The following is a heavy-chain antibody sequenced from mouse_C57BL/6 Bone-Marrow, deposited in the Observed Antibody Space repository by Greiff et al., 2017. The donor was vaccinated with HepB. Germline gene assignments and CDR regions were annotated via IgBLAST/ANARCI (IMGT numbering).Heavy chain of an antibody. CDR3: ALYGNWYFDV. J-gene: IGHJ1*03. V-gene: IGHV3-6*01. CDR2: ISYDGSN. D-gene: IGHD1-1*02. Sequence: EVQRVESGPGLVKPSQSLSLTCSVTGYSITSGYYWNWIRQFPGNKLEWMGYISYDGSNNYNPSLKNRISITRDTSKNQFFLKLNSVTTEDTATYYCALYGNWYFDVWGTGTTVTVSS. CDR1: GYSITSGYY.